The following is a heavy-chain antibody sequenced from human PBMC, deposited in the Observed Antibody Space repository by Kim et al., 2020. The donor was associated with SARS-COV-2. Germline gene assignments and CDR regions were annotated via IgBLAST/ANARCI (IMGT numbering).Heavy chain of an antibody. CDR2: IRSKAYGGTT. Sequence: GGSLRLSCTASGFTFGDYAMSWFRQAPGKGLEWVGFIRSKAYGGTTEYAASVKGRFTISRDDSKSIAYLQMNSLKTEDTAVYYCTSPGTTVVTYSGYWGQGTLVTVSS. J-gene: IGHJ4*02. D-gene: IGHD4-17*01. CDR1: GFTFGDYA. V-gene: IGHV3-49*03. CDR3: TSPGTTVVTYSGY.